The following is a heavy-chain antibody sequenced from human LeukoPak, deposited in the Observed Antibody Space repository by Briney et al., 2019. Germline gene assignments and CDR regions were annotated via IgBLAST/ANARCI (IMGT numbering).Heavy chain of an antibody. CDR1: GGTFSSYA. J-gene: IGHJ6*02. Sequence: SVKVSCKASGGTFSSYAISWVRPAPGQGLEWMGGIIPIFGTANYAQKFQGRVTITADESTGTAYMELSSLRSEDTAVYYCARDLPYCGGDCYSYYYYGMDVWGQGTTVTVSS. V-gene: IGHV1-69*13. CDR3: ARDLPYCGGDCYSYYYYGMDV. D-gene: IGHD2-21*02. CDR2: IIPIFGTA.